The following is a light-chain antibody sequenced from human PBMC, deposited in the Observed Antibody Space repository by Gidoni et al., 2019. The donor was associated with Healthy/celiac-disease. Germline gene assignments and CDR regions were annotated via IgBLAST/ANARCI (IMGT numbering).Light chain of an antibody. CDR3: QSYGSSLGGWV. J-gene: IGLJ3*02. CDR1: SPNLGAGYD. V-gene: IGLV1-40*01. Sequence: QSVLTQPPSVSGAPGQRVPIPRTGSSPNLGAGYDVHWHQHLPGTAPKLLRYGNNHRPSGVPDRFSGSKSGTSASLAIAGLQAEDEADYYCQSYGSSLGGWVFGGGTKLTV. CDR2: GNN.